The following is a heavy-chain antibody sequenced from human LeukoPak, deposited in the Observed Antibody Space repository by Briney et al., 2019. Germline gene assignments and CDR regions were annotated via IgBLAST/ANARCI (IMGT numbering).Heavy chain of an antibody. V-gene: IGHV4-4*09. CDR1: GASNRNYY. CDR3: PSPRSAYRYTLDF. CDR2: LSPRGST. J-gene: IGHJ4*02. Sequence: SETLSLTCAVSGASNRNYYWSWIGQAPGEGLEGIRYLSPRGSTNHHPSLQRRASLSLDTPKHRFSLNPNFVTAANTAVYFFPSPRSAYRYTLDFWGQGALVTVSS. D-gene: IGHD3-16*02.